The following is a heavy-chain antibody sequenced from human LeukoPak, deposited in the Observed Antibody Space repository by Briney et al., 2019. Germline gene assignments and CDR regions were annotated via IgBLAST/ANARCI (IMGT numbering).Heavy chain of an antibody. CDR2: ISYDGSNK. J-gene: IGHJ6*03. V-gene: IGHV3-30*19. CDR1: GFTFSSYG. Sequence: GGSLRLSCAASGFTFSSYGMHWVRQAPGKGLEWVGVISYDGSNKYYADSVKGRFTISRDNSKNTLYLQMNSLRAEDTAVYYCARDPGDFWSGTLQYYYYYYMDVWGKGATVTVSS. CDR3: ARDPGDFWSGTLQYYYYYYMDV. D-gene: IGHD3-3*01.